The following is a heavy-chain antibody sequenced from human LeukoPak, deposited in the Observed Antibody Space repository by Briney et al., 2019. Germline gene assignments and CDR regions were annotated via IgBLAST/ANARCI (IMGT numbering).Heavy chain of an antibody. CDR1: GFTFSSYG. CDR2: IWDDGRNK. CDR3: ASEGGSGSYYYYFDY. J-gene: IGHJ4*02. D-gene: IGHD1-26*01. V-gene: IGHV3-33*01. Sequence: PGGSLRLSCAASGFTFSSYGMHWVRQAPGKGPEWVAVIWDDGRNKYYADSVKGRFTISRDNSKNTLYLQMNSLRAEDTAVYYCASEGGSGSYYYYFDYWGQGTLVTVSS.